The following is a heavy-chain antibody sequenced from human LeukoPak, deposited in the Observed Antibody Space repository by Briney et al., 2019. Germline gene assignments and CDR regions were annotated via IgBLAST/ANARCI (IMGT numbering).Heavy chain of an antibody. Sequence: GGSLRLSCAASGFTFSSYAMSWVRQAPGKGLQWVSTISGSGGSTYYADSVKGRFTVSRDNSKNTLYLQMNSLRAEDTAVYYCARRPGLERYYFDYWGQGTLVTVSS. CDR3: ARRPGLERYYFDY. D-gene: IGHD1-1*01. CDR2: ISGSGGST. J-gene: IGHJ4*02. CDR1: GFTFSSYA. V-gene: IGHV3-23*01.